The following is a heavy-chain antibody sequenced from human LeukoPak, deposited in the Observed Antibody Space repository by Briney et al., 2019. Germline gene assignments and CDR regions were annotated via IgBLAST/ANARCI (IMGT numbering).Heavy chain of an antibody. CDR2: IYTSGST. D-gene: IGHD3-3*01. J-gene: IGHJ3*02. CDR3: ARQTIFGVASWAFDI. CDR1: GGSISSYY. V-gene: IGHV4-4*09. Sequence: SETLSLTCTVSGGSISSYYWSWIRQPPGKGLEWIGYIYTSGSTNYNPSLKSRVTISVDTSKNQFSLKLSSVTAADTAVYYCARQTIFGVASWAFDIWGQGTMVTVSS.